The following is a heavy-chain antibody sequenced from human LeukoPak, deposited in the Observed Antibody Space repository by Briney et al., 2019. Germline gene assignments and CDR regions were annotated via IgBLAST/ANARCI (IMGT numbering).Heavy chain of an antibody. J-gene: IGHJ4*02. CDR2: IKQDGSEK. V-gene: IGHV3-7*03. D-gene: IGHD3-22*01. CDR3: AKVFYRPTLIAVVTKGYFDY. CDR1: GFTFSTYW. Sequence: GGSLRLSCAASGFTFSTYWMTWVRQAPGKGLEWVANIKQDGSEKYFVDSVKGRFTISRDNANNSLYLQMNSLRAEDTAVYYCAKVFYRPTLIAVVTKGYFDYWGQGTLVTVSS.